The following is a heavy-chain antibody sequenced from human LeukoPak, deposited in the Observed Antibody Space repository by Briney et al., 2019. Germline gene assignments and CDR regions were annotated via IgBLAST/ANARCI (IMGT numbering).Heavy chain of an antibody. Sequence: ASVKVSCKVSGYTLTELSMHWVRQAPGKGLEWMGGFDPEDGETIYAQKFQGRVTMTEDTSTDTAYMELSSLRSEDTAVYYCATGAAYYYDGSGLGSFDYWGQGTLVTVSS. D-gene: IGHD3-22*01. CDR3: ATGAAYYYDGSGLGSFDY. CDR1: GYTLTELS. CDR2: FDPEDGET. J-gene: IGHJ4*02. V-gene: IGHV1-24*01.